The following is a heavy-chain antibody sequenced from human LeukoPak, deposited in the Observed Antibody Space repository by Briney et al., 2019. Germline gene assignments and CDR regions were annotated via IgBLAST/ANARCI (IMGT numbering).Heavy chain of an antibody. CDR3: ATLRHDSSTNFDY. CDR2: ICPDDSDT. Sequence: GESLKISWKSSGYSFTSYWIDWVRPMPRKGLELMGIICPDDSDTRYSPSFQRQVTISADKSICNAYLQSASLQPSDPGSYDCATLRHDSSTNFDYWGQRTLVTFSS. D-gene: IGHD2-2*01. V-gene: IGHV5-51*01. J-gene: IGHJ4*02. CDR1: GYSFTSYW.